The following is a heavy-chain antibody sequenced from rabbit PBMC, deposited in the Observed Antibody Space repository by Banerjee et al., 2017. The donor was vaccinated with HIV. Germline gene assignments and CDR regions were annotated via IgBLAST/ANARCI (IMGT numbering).Heavy chain of an antibody. CDR1: GLDFSNSYW. Sequence: QEQLVEYGGDLVQPEGSLTLTCKASGLDFSNSYWICWVRQAPGKGLEWIACIYAGYSDNTAYASWAKGRFTISKTSSTTVTLQMTSLTAADTATYFCARDLAGVIGWNFGLWGQGTLVTV. D-gene: IGHD4-1*01. CDR2: IYAGYSDNT. J-gene: IGHJ3*01. CDR3: ARDLAGVIGWNFGL. V-gene: IGHV1S45*01.